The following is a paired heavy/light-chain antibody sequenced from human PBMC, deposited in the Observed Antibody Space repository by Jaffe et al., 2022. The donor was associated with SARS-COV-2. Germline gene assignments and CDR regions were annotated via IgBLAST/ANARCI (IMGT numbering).Heavy chain of an antibody. J-gene: IGHJ5*02. CDR1: GDSITNYY. CDR3: APGQGGGWFDP. CDR2: IYYSGST. V-gene: IGHV4-59*01. Sequence: QMQLQESGPGLVKPSETLSLTCTVSGDSITNYYWSWIRQPPGKGLEWIGYIYYSGSTNYNPSLKSRVTISVDMSENQFSLKLNSVTASDTAVYYCAPGQGGGWFDPWGQGTLVTVSS.
Light chain of an antibody. J-gene: IGKJ2*01. Sequence: DIVMTQSPDSLAVSLGERATINCKSSQSLLYSSNNKNYLAWYQQKPGQPPKLLIYWASTRESGVPDRFSGRGSGTDFTLTISSLQAEDVAVYYCQQYYGTPYTFGQGTKLEIK. V-gene: IGKV4-1*01. CDR2: WAS. CDR1: QSLLYSSNNKNY. CDR3: QQYYGTPYT.